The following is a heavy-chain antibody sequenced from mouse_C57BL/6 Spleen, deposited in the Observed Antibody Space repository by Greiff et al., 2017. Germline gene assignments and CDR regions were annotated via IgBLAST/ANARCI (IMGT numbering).Heavy chain of an antibody. V-gene: IGHV1-55*01. D-gene: IGHD2-10*01. CDR2: IYPSSGST. CDR1: GYTFTSYW. Sequence: VQLQQPGAELVKPGASVKMSCKASGYTFTSYWMTWVKQRPGQGLEWIGDIYPSSGSTSYNEKFKSKATLTVDTSSSTAYMQLTSLTSEDSAVYDCARPYYCNYWYVDVWGTGTTVTVSS. CDR3: ARPYYCNYWYVDV. J-gene: IGHJ1*03.